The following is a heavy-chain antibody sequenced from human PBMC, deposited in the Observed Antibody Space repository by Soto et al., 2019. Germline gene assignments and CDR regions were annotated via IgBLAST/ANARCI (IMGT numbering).Heavy chain of an antibody. V-gene: IGHV1-46*01. J-gene: IGHJ6*02. CDR3: AVGGNFLGMDV. Sequence: QVQLVQSGAEVKKPGASVKVSCKASGYTFTSYYMHWVRLAPGQGLEWMGIINPDGGGTSYAQQFQGRVIMTRAPSTSTVYMEMSSLRSEDTALYYRAVGGNFLGMDVWGQATTVPLSS. CDR1: GYTFTSYY. D-gene: IGHD4-4*01. CDR2: INPDGGGT.